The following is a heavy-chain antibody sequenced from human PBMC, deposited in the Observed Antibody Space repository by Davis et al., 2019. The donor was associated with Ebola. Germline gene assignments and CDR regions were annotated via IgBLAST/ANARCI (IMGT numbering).Heavy chain of an antibody. CDR1: GYTFTGYY. Sequence: ASVKVSCKASGYTFTGYYMHWVRQAPGQGLEWMGWINPNSGGTNYAQKFQGRVTMTRDTSISTAYMELSRLRSDDTAVYYCALDADSSGYPKGRFDPWGQGTLVTVSS. V-gene: IGHV1-2*02. CDR2: INPNSGGT. J-gene: IGHJ5*02. CDR3: ALDADSSGYPKGRFDP. D-gene: IGHD3-22*01.